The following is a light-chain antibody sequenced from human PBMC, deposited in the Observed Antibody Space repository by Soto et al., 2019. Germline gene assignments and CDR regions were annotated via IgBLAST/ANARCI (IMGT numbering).Light chain of an antibody. Sequence: IVLAQSPATLSLSPGERATLSCSSSQSVSSYLAGYQQKPGQAPRLLIYDASNRATGIPARFSGSGSGTDFTLTISSLEPEDFAVYYCQQRSNWPGITFGQGTRLEIK. CDR3: QQRSNWPGIT. CDR1: QSVSSY. V-gene: IGKV3-11*01. J-gene: IGKJ5*01. CDR2: DAS.